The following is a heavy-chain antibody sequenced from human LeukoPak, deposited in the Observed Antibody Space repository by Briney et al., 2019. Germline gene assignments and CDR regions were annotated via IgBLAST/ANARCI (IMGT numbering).Heavy chain of an antibody. CDR3: ARAHGGSGLYYYYYGMDV. V-gene: IGHV3-53*01. Sequence: GGSLRLSCAASGFTVSSNYMSWVRRAPGKGLEWVSVIYSGGSTYYADSVKGRFTISRDNSKNTLYLQMNSLRAEDTAVYYCARAHGGSGLYYYYYGMDVWGQGTTVTVSS. D-gene: IGHD3-16*01. CDR2: IYSGGST. CDR1: GFTVSSNY. J-gene: IGHJ6*02.